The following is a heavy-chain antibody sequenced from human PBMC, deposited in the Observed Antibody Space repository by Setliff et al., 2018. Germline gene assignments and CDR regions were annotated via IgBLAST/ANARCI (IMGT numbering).Heavy chain of an antibody. CDR2: IYHNGNT. J-gene: IGHJ6*02. D-gene: IGHD5-18*01. CDR3: VRDRTAYSYGLDV. Sequence: PSETLSLTCTVSGGSISPYFWSWIRQPPGKGLEWIGYIYHNGNTNFNPSLKTRATMSVDTSKNQFALNLRSVTAADAAVYYCVRDRTAYSYGLDVWGQGTTVTVSS. CDR1: GGSISPYF. V-gene: IGHV4-59*01.